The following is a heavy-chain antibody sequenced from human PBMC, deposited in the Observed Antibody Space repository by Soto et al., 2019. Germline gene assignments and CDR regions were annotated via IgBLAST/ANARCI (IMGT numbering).Heavy chain of an antibody. CDR3: ARAQLGYCSSTSCRIFDY. D-gene: IGHD2-2*01. CDR1: GGSFRGYD. Sequence: PSETLSLSCAVYGGSFRGYDWRWIRQPPGKGLEWIGEINHSGSTNYNPSLKSRVTVSVDTSKNQFSLKLSSVTAADTAVYYCARAQLGYCSSTSCRIFDYWGQGTLVTVSS. J-gene: IGHJ4*02. CDR2: INHSGST. V-gene: IGHV4-34*01.